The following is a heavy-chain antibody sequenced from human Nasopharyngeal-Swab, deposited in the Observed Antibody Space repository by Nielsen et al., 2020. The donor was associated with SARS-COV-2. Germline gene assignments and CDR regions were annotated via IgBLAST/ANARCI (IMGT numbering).Heavy chain of an antibody. Sequence: ESLKISCAASGFTFSDYYMSWIRQAPGKGLEWIGEINHSGSTNYNPSLKSQVTISVDTSKNQFSLKLSSVTAADTAVYYCARMIVGAPRWFDPWGQGTLVTVSS. D-gene: IGHD1-26*01. CDR2: INHSGST. CDR3: ARMIVGAPRWFDP. J-gene: IGHJ5*02. CDR1: GFTFSDYY. V-gene: IGHV4-34*01.